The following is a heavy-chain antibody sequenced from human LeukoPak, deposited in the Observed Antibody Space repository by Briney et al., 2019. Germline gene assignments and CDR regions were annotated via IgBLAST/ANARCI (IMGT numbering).Heavy chain of an antibody. Sequence: PSETLSLTCTVSGGSISSYYWSWIRQPPGKGLEWIGEINHSGSTNYNPSLKSRVTISVDTSKNQFSLKLSSVTAADTAVYYCARFAVYGGNSSDAFDIWGQGTMVTVSS. V-gene: IGHV4-34*01. CDR1: GGSISSYY. J-gene: IGHJ3*02. CDR3: ARFAVYGGNSSDAFDI. CDR2: INHSGST. D-gene: IGHD4-23*01.